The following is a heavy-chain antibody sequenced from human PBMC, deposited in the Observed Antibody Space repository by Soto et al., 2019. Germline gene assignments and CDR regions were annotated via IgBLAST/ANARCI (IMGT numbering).Heavy chain of an antibody. D-gene: IGHD2-2*01. CDR2: IGTAGDT. CDR1: GFTFSSYD. CDR3: ARACSSTSCYRRARYYYYMDV. Sequence: GGSLRLSCAASGFTFSSYDMHWVRQATGKGLEWVSAIGTAGDTYYPGSVKGRFTNSRENATNTLYIQMNSLRAGDTAAYYSARACSSTSCYRRARYYYYMDVWGKGTTVTVSS. V-gene: IGHV3-13*01. J-gene: IGHJ6*03.